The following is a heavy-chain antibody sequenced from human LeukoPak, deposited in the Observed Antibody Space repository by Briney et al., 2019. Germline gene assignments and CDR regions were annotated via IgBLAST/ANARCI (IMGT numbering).Heavy chain of an antibody. CDR2: ISCGGSNN. V-gene: IGHV3-30*18. D-gene: IGHD6-13*01. Sequence: PGGSLRRSCAASGFTFSSYGMHWVRPAPGKGREWVTVISCGGSNNYYADSVKGRFTISRDNSKNTLYLQMNSLRAEDTAVYYCAKDGSSSWYYFDYWGQGTLVTVSS. CDR3: AKDGSSSWYYFDY. J-gene: IGHJ4*02. CDR1: GFTFSSYG.